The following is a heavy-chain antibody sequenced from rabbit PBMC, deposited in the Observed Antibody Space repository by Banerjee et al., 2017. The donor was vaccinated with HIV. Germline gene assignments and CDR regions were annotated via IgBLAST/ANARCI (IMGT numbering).Heavy chain of an antibody. CDR1: GSDISSYS. CDR2: VYGDSSGTT. CDR3: ARVPNNSGYWGL. J-gene: IGHJ4*01. D-gene: IGHD1-1*01. V-gene: IGHV1S40*01. Sequence: QSLEESGGDLVKPGASLTLTCTASGSDISSYSMGWVRQAPGKGLEWIACVYGDSSGTTYYASWAKGRFTISKTSSTTVTLQMTSLTVADTATYFCARVPNNSGYWGLWGPGTLVTVS.